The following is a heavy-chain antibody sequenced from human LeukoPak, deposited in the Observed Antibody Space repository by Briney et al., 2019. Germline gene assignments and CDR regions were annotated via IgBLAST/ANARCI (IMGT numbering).Heavy chain of an antibody. D-gene: IGHD5-18*01. Sequence: ASVKVSCVPRGYTFTSYYMHWVRQAPGQGLEWMGIINPSGGSTSYAQKLQGRVTMTRDTSTSTVYMELSSLRSEDTAVYYCASGELWWKPQFWGQGTLVTVSS. CDR2: INPSGGST. J-gene: IGHJ4*02. CDR3: ASGELWWKPQF. V-gene: IGHV1-46*04. CDR1: GYTFTSYY.